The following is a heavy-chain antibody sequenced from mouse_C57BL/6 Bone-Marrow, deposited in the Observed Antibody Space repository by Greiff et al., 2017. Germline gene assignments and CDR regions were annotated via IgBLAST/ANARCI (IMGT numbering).Heavy chain of an antibody. CDR3: ARRNQTPWFAY. CDR2: IYPGGGYT. CDR1: GYTFTNYW. J-gene: IGHJ3*01. D-gene: IGHD2-1*01. Sequence: QVQLQQSGAELVRPGTSVKMSCKASGYTFTNYWIGWAKQRPGHGLEWIGDIYPGGGYTNYNEKFKGKATLTADKSSSTAYMQFSSLTSEDSAIYYCARRNQTPWFAYWGQGTLVTVSA. V-gene: IGHV1-63*01.